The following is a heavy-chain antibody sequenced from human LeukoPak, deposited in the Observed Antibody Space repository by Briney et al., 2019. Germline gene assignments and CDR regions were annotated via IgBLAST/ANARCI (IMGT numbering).Heavy chain of an antibody. D-gene: IGHD1-26*01. V-gene: IGHV4-34*01. CDR2: INHSGST. CDR1: GGSFSGYY. J-gene: IGHJ4*02. Sequence: SETLSLTCAVYGGSFSGYYWSWIRQPPGKGLEWIGEINHSGSTNYNPSLKSRVTISVDTSKNQFSLKLSSVTAADTAVYYCASPPREWELPFDYWGQGTLVTVSS. CDR3: ASPPREWELPFDY.